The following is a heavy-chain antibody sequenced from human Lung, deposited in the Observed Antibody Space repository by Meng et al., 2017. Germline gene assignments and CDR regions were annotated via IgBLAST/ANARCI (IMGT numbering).Heavy chain of an antibody. CDR3: VISSNN. CDR1: GGSITSTSSY. D-gene: IGHD6-13*01. CDR2: IYYRGST. Sequence: QLHLQESGPGLVKPSETLSLTCTISGGSITSTSSYWGWVRQPPGKGLEWIGSIYYRGSTNYNPSLKSRISMSVDMSKNQFSLKVNSVTAADTAIYYCVISSNNWGQGTLVTVSS. V-gene: IGHV4-39*07. J-gene: IGHJ4*02.